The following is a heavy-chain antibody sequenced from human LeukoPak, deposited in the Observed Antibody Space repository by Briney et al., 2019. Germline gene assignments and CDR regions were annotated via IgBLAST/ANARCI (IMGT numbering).Heavy chain of an antibody. CDR1: GYTFTSYG. CDR2: ISAYNGNT. Sequence: ASVKVSCKASGYTFTSYGISWVRQAPGQGLEWMGWISAYNGNTNYAQKLQGRVTMTTDTSTSTAYMELRSLRSDDTAVYYCVLLRYFDWLSLDWGQGTLVTVSS. J-gene: IGHJ4*02. CDR3: VLLRYFDWLSLD. V-gene: IGHV1-18*01. D-gene: IGHD3-9*01.